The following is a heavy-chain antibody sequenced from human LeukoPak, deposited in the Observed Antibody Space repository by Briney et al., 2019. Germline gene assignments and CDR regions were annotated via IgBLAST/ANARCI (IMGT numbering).Heavy chain of an antibody. CDR3: AKASIGYSSSWYVYSNYYYYMDV. Sequence: GGSLRLSCAAPGFTFDDYAMHWVRQAPGKGLEWVSLICGDGGSTYYADSVEGRFTISRDNSKNSLCLQMNSLRTEDTALYYCAKASIGYSSSWYVYSNYYYYMDVWGKGTTVTVSS. D-gene: IGHD6-13*01. J-gene: IGHJ6*03. V-gene: IGHV3-43*02. CDR1: GFTFDDYA. CDR2: ICGDGGST.